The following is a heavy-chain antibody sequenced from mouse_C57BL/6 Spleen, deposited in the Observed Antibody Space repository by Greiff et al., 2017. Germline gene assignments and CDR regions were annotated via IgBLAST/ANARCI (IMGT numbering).Heavy chain of an antibody. V-gene: IGHV1-54*01. CDR3: AIQYYGSSYDY. D-gene: IGHD1-1*01. Sequence: QVQLQQSGAELVRPGTSVKVSCKASGYAFTNYLIEWVKQRPGQGLEWIGVINPGSGGTNYNEKFKGKATLTADKSSSTAYMQLSSLTSEDSAVYFCAIQYYGSSYDYWGQGTTLTVSS. J-gene: IGHJ2*01. CDR2: INPGSGGT. CDR1: GYAFTNYL.